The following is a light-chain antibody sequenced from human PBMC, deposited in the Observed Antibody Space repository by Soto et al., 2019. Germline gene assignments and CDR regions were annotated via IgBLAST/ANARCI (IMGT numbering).Light chain of an antibody. Sequence: QSALTQPRSVSGSPGQSVSISCTGTSSDIGTYNYVSWYQHHPGKAPKLMIYDVTKRPSGIPDRFSGSKSGNTASLTISGLQAEDEADYYCCSYAGRYDVLFGGGTKLTVL. J-gene: IGLJ2*01. CDR3: CSYAGRYDVL. CDR1: SSDIGTYNY. V-gene: IGLV2-11*01. CDR2: DVT.